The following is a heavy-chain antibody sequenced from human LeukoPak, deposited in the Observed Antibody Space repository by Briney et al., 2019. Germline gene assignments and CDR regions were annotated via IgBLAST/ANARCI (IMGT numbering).Heavy chain of an antibody. CDR2: INNDGSST. CDR1: GFTFSHYW. J-gene: IGHJ3*02. Sequence: PGGSLRLSCAASGFTFSHYWMHWVRQAPGKGLVWVSRINNDGSSTSYADSVKGRFTISRDNAKNTLYLQMNSLRAEDTAVYYCAWADYYDSSGYYYRGRSAFHIWGQGTMVTVSS. CDR3: AWADYYDSSGYYYRGRSAFHI. D-gene: IGHD3-22*01. V-gene: IGHV3-74*01.